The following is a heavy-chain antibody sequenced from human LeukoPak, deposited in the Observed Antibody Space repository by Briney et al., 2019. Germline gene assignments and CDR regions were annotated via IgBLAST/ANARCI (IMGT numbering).Heavy chain of an antibody. CDR2: IYYSIIT. V-gene: IGHV4-59*08. D-gene: IGHD3-3*01. CDR3: ARQVALYYDLWSGSEVNWFDP. J-gene: IGHJ5*02. Sequence: SETLSLTCTVSGVSITSYYFSWIPQPPGPRLKWMRYIYYSIITNYNPSLKSRVTISVDTSKTQFSLKLSSVTAADTAVYYCARQVALYYDLWSGSEVNWFDPWGQGTLVTVSS. CDR1: GVSITSYY.